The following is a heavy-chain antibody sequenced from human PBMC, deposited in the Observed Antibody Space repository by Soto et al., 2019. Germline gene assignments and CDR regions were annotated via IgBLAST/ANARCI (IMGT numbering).Heavy chain of an antibody. J-gene: IGHJ6*02. CDR3: ARRASYGGDYYYGMDI. V-gene: IGHV1-69*13. D-gene: IGHD4-17*01. CDR1: GGTFSSYA. Sequence: SVKVSCKASGGTFSSYAISWVRQAPGQGLEWMGGIIPIFGTANYAQKFQGRVTITADESTSTAYMELSSLRSEDTAVYYCARRASYGGDYYYGMDIWGQGTTVTVSS. CDR2: IIPIFGTA.